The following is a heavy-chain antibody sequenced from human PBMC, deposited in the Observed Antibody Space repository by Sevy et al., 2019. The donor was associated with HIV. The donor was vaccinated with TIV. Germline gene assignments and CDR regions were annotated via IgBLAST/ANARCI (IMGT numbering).Heavy chain of an antibody. J-gene: IGHJ5*02. Sequence: GESLKISCEISGYIVTSYWIGWVRQKPGEGLEWMGLIYPGDSHTAYSPSFQGQVSISAVPSLGTAYLQWTSLKASDTAIYFCVGGLALPFDLWGQGTPVTVSS. CDR1: GYIVTSYW. CDR3: VGGLALPFDL. V-gene: IGHV5-51*01. CDR2: IYPGDSHT.